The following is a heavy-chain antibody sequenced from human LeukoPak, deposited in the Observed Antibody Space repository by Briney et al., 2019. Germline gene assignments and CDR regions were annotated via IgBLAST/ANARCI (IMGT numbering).Heavy chain of an antibody. V-gene: IGHV3-66*01. CDR3: ARDRSGSGSYSYDN. J-gene: IGHJ4*02. Sequence: GGSLRLSCAASGFSVSSNYMSWVRQAPGKGLEWVSVIFSGGSTHSADSVKGRFTISRDNSKNTLYLQMNSLRAEDTAVYYCARDRSGSGSYSYDNWGQGTLVTVSS. D-gene: IGHD3-10*01. CDR2: IFSGGST. CDR1: GFSVSSNY.